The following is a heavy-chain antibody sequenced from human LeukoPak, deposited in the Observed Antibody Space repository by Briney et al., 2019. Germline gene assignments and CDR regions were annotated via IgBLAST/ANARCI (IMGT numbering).Heavy chain of an antibody. Sequence: GGSLRLSCAASGFTFDDYTMHWVRQAPGKGLEWVSLISWDGGSTYYADSVKGRFTISRDNTKNSLYLQMNGLRAEDTAVYYCAKVPYSSGQYFDYWGQGTLVTVSS. D-gene: IGHD6-19*01. J-gene: IGHJ4*02. V-gene: IGHV3-43*01. CDR3: AKVPYSSGQYFDY. CDR2: ISWDGGST. CDR1: GFTFDDYT.